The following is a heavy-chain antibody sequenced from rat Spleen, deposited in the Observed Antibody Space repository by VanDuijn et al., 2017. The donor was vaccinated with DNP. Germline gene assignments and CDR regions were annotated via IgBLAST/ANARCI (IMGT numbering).Heavy chain of an antibody. J-gene: IGHJ4*01. Sequence: EVQLMESGGGLVQPGRSLKLSCTASGFRFSDYNMAWVRQAPKRGLEWVATITYDGSRTYYRDSVKGRFTISRDKAKSTLYLQMDSLRSEDTATYYCTTFEGTNAWGQGTSVTVSS. V-gene: IGHV5S10*01. CDR1: GFRFSDYN. CDR2: ITYDGSRT. CDR3: TTFEGTNA. D-gene: IGHD1-11*01.